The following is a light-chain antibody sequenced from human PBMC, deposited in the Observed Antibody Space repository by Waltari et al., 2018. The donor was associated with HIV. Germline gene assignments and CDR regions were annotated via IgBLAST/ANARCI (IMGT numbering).Light chain of an antibody. CDR2: ATS. J-gene: IGKJ1*01. V-gene: IGKV3D-15*03. CDR1: QNIGNK. CDR3: QQYNGSWT. Sequence: EIVMTQYPVPLSVSPGERATLSCRASQNIGNKIVWYQRRPGQSPRLVIFATSVRATGIPTRFSGSGSGTDFALTITTLQPEDYGMYYCQQYNGSWTFGRGTRVE.